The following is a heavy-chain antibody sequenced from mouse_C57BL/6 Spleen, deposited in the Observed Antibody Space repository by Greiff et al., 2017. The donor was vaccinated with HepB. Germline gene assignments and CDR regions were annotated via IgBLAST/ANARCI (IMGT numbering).Heavy chain of an antibody. J-gene: IGHJ3*01. CDR3: GRENDDYYVSIRGWFAY. CDR2: IYPGSGNT. V-gene: IGHV1-76*01. D-gene: IGHD1-1*01. CDR1: GYTFTDYY. Sequence: VQLQQSGAELVRPGASVKLSCKASGYTFTDYYINWVKQRPGQGLEWIARIYPGSGNTYYNEKFKGKATLTAEISSSTAYMQLSSLTSEDSAVYFCGRENDDYYVSIRGWFAYWGQGTLVTVSA.